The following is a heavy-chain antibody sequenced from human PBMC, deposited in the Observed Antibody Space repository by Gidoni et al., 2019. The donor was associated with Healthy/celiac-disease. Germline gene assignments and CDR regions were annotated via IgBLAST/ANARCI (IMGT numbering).Heavy chain of an antibody. D-gene: IGHD3-22*01. J-gene: IGHJ4*02. CDR3: ASWARGRYYDSSGYHYYFDY. V-gene: IGHV4-4*02. Sequence: QVQLQESGPGLVKPSGTLSLTCAVSGGSISSSNWWSWVRQPPGKGLEWIGEIYHSGSTNYNPSRKSRVTISVDKSKNQFSLKLSSGTAADTAVYYCASWARGRYYDSSGYHYYFDYWGQGTLVTVSS. CDR2: IYHSGST. CDR1: GGSISSSNW.